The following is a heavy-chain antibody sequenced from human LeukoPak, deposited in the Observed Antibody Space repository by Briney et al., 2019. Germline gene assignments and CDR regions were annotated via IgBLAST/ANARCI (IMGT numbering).Heavy chain of an antibody. Sequence: GGSLRLSCAASTFTFSNYWMTWVRQAPGKGLEWVANIKQDGSEKQYVDSVKGRFTISRDSSRNTLFLQMNSLRAEDTAVYYCASLGDGYNFWRHWGQGTLVTVSS. D-gene: IGHD5-24*01. CDR3: ASLGDGYNFWRH. V-gene: IGHV3-7*03. CDR1: TFTFSNYW. J-gene: IGHJ4*02. CDR2: IKQDGSEK.